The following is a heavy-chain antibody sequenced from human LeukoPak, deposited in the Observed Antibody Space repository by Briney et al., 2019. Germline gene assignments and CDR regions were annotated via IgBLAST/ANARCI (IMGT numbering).Heavy chain of an antibody. D-gene: IGHD6-19*01. CDR3: ARDSSGRYYFDY. V-gene: IGHV4-39*07. CDR1: GGSISSSSYF. CDR2: IYYRGSA. J-gene: IGHJ4*02. Sequence: SETLSLTCTVSGGSISSSSYFWGWLRQPPGTGLEWIGSIYYRGSAYYNPSLKSRVTISVDKSKNQFSLKLSSVTAADTAVYYCARDSSGRYYFDYWGQGTLVTVSS.